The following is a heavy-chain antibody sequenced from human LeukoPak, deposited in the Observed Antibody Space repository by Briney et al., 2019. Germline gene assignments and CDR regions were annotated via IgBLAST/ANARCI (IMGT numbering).Heavy chain of an antibody. D-gene: IGHD5-24*01. CDR3: AKATWDRWLQPYFDY. J-gene: IGHJ4*02. Sequence: GGSLRLSCAASGFTFISYAMSWVRQAPGKGLEWVSAISGSGGSTYYADSVKGRFTISRDNSKNTLYLQMNSLRAEDTAVYYCAKATWDRWLQPYFDYWGQGTLVTVPS. V-gene: IGHV3-23*01. CDR1: GFTFISYA. CDR2: ISGSGGST.